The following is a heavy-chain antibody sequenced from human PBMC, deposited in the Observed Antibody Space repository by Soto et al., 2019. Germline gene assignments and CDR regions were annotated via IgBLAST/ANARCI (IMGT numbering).Heavy chain of an antibody. CDR2: MNPNSGNT. CDR1: GYTFTSYD. J-gene: IGHJ3*02. CDR3: ATNYYDSSGYPMYAFDI. D-gene: IGHD3-22*01. Sequence: GASVKVSCKASGYTFTSYDINWVRQATGQGLEWMGWMNPNSGNTGYAQKFQGRVTMTRNTSISTAYMELSSLRSEDTAVYYCATNYYDSSGYPMYAFDIWGQGTMVTV. V-gene: IGHV1-8*01.